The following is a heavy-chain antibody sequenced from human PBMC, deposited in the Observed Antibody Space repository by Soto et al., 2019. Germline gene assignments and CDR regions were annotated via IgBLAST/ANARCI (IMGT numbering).Heavy chain of an antibody. D-gene: IGHD1-26*01. CDR3: ARDQVPSIVGALDAFDI. CDR1: GFTFSSYG. CDR2: IWYEGSNK. Sequence: GGSLRLSCAASGFTFSSYGMHWVRQAPGKGLEWVAVIWYEGSNKYYADSVKGRFTISRDNSKNTLYLQMNSLRAEDTAVYYCARDQVPSIVGALDAFDIWGQGTMVTVSS. V-gene: IGHV3-33*01. J-gene: IGHJ3*02.